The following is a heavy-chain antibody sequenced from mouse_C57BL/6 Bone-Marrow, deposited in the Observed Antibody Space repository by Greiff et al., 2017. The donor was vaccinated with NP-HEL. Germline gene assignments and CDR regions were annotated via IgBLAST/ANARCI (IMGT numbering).Heavy chain of an antibody. D-gene: IGHD4-1*01. CDR2: ISNGGGST. J-gene: IGHJ2*01. CDR3: ARHETLNWDYFDY. Sequence: EVKLVESGGGLVQPGGSLKLSCAASGFTFSDYYMYWVRQTPEKRLEWVAYISNGGGSTYYPDTVKGLFTISRDNAKNTLYLQMSRLKSEDTAMYYCARHETLNWDYFDYWGQGTTLTVSS. V-gene: IGHV5-12*01. CDR1: GFTFSDYY.